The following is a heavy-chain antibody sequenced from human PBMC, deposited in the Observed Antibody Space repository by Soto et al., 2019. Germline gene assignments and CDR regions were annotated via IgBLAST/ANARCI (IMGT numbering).Heavy chain of an antibody. V-gene: IGHV3-30*18. CDR2: ISYDGSNK. D-gene: IGHD1-1*01. J-gene: IGHJ6*02. CDR3: AKADGHYQYKGMDF. Sequence: PXGFLRLSLAASRFTFCNCAMDGVRQAPGKGLEWVAVISYDGSNKYYADSVKGRFTISRDNSKNMLSLQMKSLRVEDTAVYSCAKADGHYQYKGMDFWGQGTTVTVSS. CDR1: RFTFCNCA.